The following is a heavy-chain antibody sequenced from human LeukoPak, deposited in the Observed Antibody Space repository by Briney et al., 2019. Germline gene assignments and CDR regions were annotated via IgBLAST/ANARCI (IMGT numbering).Heavy chain of an antibody. J-gene: IGHJ4*02. D-gene: IGHD3-22*01. V-gene: IGHV1-24*01. Sequence: ASVKVSCKVSGYTLTELSMHWVRQAPGKGREWMGGFDPEDGETIYAQKFQGRVTMTEDTSTDTAYMELSSLRSEDTAVYYCATGGYYYDSSGYYYYWGQGTLVTVSS. CDR2: FDPEDGET. CDR3: ATGGYYYDSSGYYYY. CDR1: GYTLTELS.